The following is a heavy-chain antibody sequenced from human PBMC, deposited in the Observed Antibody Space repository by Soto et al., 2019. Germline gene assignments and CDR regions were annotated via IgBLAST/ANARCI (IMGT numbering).Heavy chain of an antibody. D-gene: IGHD6-6*01. CDR1: GDSVSSNTAA. J-gene: IGHJ6*02. Sequence: SQTLSLTCGISGDSVSSNTAAWNWIRQSPSRGLEWLGRTYYRSKWYNDYAISVKSRVTITPDTSKNQFSLQLNSVTPDDTAVYDCAKEFSSSAYDDSYYYGMDVWGQGTTVTVSS. V-gene: IGHV6-1*01. CDR3: AKEFSSSAYDDSYYYGMDV. CDR2: TYYRSKWYN.